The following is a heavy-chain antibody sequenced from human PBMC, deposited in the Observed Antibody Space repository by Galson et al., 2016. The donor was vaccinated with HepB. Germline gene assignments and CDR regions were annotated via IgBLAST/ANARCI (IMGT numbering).Heavy chain of an antibody. V-gene: IGHV3-7*04. CDR3: GRAQWIPARRAAYFDY. Sequence: SLRLSCAASGLPLSSFWMNWVRQAPGKGLQWVANVKQDGSEKYYAESVKGRFTISRDNARNSMFLQMNSLRPDDTAVYYCGRAQWIPARRAAYFDYWGQGTLVTVSS. J-gene: IGHJ4*02. CDR2: VKQDGSEK. D-gene: IGHD5-18*01. CDR1: GLPLSSFW.